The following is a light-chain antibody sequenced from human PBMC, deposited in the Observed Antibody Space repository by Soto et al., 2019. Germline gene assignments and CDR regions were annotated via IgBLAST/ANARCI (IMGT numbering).Light chain of an antibody. CDR1: QSIDTY. CDR2: VAS. CDR3: QQNQDIPPS. J-gene: IGKJ1*01. V-gene: IGKV1-39*01. Sequence: DIKMTQSPSSLSASVGDRVTVTCRASQSIDTYLNWYQQWPGQAPKLLIYVASTLQSGVPSRFSGSGSGTHFTLTIRSLQPEDFATYYCQQNQDIPPSFGQGTRVERK.